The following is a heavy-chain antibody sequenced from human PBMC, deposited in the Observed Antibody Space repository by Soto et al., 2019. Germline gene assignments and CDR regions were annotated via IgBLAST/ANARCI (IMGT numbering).Heavy chain of an antibody. CDR3: TDTLTSAMDV. J-gene: IGHJ6*02. V-gene: IGHV5-51*01. CDR1: QYHFMNFW. Sequence: GESLKISCQGSQYHFMNFWVGWVRQMPGKGLEWMGIIFPADSDTRFSPSFQGRVTMSVDKSTYTAYLQWSSLEASDTAIYYCTDTLTSAMDVWGQGTPVTVSS. D-gene: IGHD4-4*01. CDR2: IFPADSDT.